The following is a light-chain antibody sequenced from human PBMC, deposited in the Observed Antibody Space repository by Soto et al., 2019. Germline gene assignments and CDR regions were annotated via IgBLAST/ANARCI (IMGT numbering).Light chain of an antibody. CDR3: QKYKDAPFT. V-gene: IGKV1-27*01. CDR2: PAS. J-gene: IGKJ3*01. CDR1: QDISNF. Sequence: DIQMTQSPSSLSASVGDRVTITGRASQDISNFLAWYQQKPGKVPKLLIYPASTLQSGVPSRFSGSGSGTDFTLTITSLQSEDFATYYCQKYKDAPFTFGPGTKVDV.